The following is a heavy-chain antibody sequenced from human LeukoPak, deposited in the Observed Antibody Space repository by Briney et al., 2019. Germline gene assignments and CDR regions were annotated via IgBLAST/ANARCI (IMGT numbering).Heavy chain of an antibody. J-gene: IGHJ4*02. CDR2: IWYDGSNK. CDR3: AKEPAPGGWFDY. Sequence: GGSLRLSCAASGFTFSSYGMHWVRQAPGKGLEWVAVIWYDGSNKYYADSVKGRFTISRDNSKNTLYLQMNSLRAEDTAVYYCAKEPAPGGWFDYWGQGTLVTVSS. CDR1: GFTFSSYG. V-gene: IGHV3-33*06. D-gene: IGHD6-19*01.